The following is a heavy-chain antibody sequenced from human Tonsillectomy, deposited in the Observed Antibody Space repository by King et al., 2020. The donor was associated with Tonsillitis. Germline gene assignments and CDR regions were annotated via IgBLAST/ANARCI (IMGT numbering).Heavy chain of an antibody. CDR2: ISGSGGTT. Sequence: ESGGGLVQPGGSLRLSCAASGFTFSNYDMTWVRQAPGKGLEWVSAISGSGGTTYYADSVKGRFTISRDNSQNTLHLQMNSLRADDTAVYYCAKDRAYSVYDSDSGLDFWGQGTLVTVSS. J-gene: IGHJ4*02. CDR3: AKDRAYSVYDSDSGLDF. CDR1: GFTFSNYD. D-gene: IGHD5/OR15-5a*01. V-gene: IGHV3-23*01.